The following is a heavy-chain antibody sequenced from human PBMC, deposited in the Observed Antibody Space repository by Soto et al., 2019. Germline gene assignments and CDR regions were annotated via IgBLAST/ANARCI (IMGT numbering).Heavy chain of an antibody. V-gene: IGHV1-8*01. Sequence: QVQLVQSGAEVKKPGASVKVSCKASGYTFTNYDISWVRQANGQGLEWMGWMNPNSGNTGYAQKFQGRVTMTRNTSISTAYMELSSLKSDDTAVYYCARGLNGYSYAIGGYWGQGTLVTVSS. CDR1: GYTFTNYD. J-gene: IGHJ4*02. CDR2: MNPNSGNT. CDR3: ARGLNGYSYAIGGY. D-gene: IGHD5-18*01.